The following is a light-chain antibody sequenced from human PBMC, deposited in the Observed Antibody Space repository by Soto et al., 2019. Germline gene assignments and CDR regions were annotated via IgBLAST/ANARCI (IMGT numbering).Light chain of an antibody. Sequence: DIQMTQSPSTLSASVGDRVTITCRASQSISSWLAWYQQKPGKAPKLLIYKASSLESGVPSRFSGSGSGTAFTLTISSLQPDDFATFYCQHYNSYPWTFGQGTKVESK. CDR1: QSISSW. CDR2: KAS. CDR3: QHYNSYPWT. J-gene: IGKJ1*01. V-gene: IGKV1-5*03.